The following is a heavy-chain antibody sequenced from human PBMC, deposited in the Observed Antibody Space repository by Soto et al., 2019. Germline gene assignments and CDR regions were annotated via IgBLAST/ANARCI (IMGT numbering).Heavy chain of an antibody. Sequence: EVQLVESGGGLVQPGVSLRLSCAASGFTFSTYSMNCVRQAPGKGLEWISYITKSSKTIYYADSVKGRFTISRDNAKNSLYLQMNSLRAEDTAVYYCTRDQGYGYGMDVWGEGTTVTVS. D-gene: IGHD4-17*01. J-gene: IGHJ6*02. CDR3: TRDQGYGYGMDV. CDR1: GFTFSTYS. V-gene: IGHV3-48*01. CDR2: ITKSSKTI.